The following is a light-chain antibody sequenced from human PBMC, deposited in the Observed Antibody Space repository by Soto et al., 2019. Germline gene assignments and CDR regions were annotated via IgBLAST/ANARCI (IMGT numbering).Light chain of an antibody. CDR2: DTS. CDR3: QQRSNWPMYT. V-gene: IGKV3-11*01. J-gene: IGKJ2*01. Sequence: EVALTQSPATLSLSPGARATLSCRASQTVSSHFAWYQQKPGQAPRLLIYDTSNRATGVPARFSGSGSGTDFTLTISSLEPEDFAVYYCQQRSNWPMYTFGQGTRLEI. CDR1: QTVSSH.